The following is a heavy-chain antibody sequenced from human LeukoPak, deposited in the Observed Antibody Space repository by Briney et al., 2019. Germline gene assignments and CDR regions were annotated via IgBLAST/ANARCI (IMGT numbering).Heavy chain of an antibody. Sequence: GGSLRLSCAASGFNFSDYYMSWIRQAPGKGLEWISCVSNSGDTIYYADSVKGRFTISRDNAKNSAYLQMNSLRAEDTAVYYCARESGYVARAYLLDYWGRGTLVTVSS. CDR1: GFNFSDYY. CDR2: VSNSGDTI. CDR3: ARESGYVARAYLLDY. V-gene: IGHV3-11*01. D-gene: IGHD2-15*01. J-gene: IGHJ4*02.